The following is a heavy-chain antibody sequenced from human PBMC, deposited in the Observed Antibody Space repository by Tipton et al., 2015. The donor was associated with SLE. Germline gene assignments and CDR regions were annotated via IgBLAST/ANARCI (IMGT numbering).Heavy chain of an antibody. CDR2: IDHSRST. CDR3: ARSYLGPMVVTPYYFDY. J-gene: IGHJ4*02. Sequence: TLSLSCTVYGGSFSVHYWSWSWIRQPPGKGLEWIGEIDHSRSTNYNPSLKSRVTISVDTSKNQFSLKLSSVTAADTAVYYCARSYLGPMVVTPYYFDYWGQGTLVTVSS. D-gene: IGHD4-23*01. V-gene: IGHV4-34*01. CDR1: GGSFSVHY.